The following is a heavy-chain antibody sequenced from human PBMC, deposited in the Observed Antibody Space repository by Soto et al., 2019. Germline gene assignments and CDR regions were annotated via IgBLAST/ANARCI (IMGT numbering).Heavy chain of an antibody. CDR3: AKPYYYDSSGSLPWFDP. CDR1: GFTFSSYS. V-gene: IGHV3-21*01. D-gene: IGHD3-22*01. J-gene: IGHJ5*02. Sequence: PGGSLRLSCAASGFTFSSYSMNWVRQAPGKGLEWVSSISSSSSYIYYADSVKGRFTISRDNAKNSLYLQMNSLRAEDTAVYYCAKPYYYDSSGSLPWFDPWGQGTLVTVSS. CDR2: ISSSSSYI.